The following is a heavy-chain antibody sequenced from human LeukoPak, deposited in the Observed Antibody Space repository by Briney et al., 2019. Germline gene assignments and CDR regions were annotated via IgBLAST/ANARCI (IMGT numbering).Heavy chain of an antibody. D-gene: IGHD2-8*01. CDR3: AKLFDCTCAN. V-gene: IGHV3-23*01. CDR2: ISAGVGSA. Sequence: GGSLRLSCAASGFTFSNYGMTWVRQAPGKGLEWVSGISAGVGSAFYADSVKGRFTISRDNSKNTLYLQMNGLRAEDTAVYYCAKLFDCTCANWGQGTLVTVSS. J-gene: IGHJ4*02. CDR1: GFTFSNYG.